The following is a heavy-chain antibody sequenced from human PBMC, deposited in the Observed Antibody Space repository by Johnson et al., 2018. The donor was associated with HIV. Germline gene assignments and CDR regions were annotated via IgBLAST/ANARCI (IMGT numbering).Heavy chain of an antibody. Sequence: QVQLVESGGGVVQPGGSLRLSCAASGFTFSSYGMHWVRQAPGKGLEWVAFIRYDGSNKYYADSVKGRFTISRDNSNNTLYLQMSSLRAEDTALYYCARDLGRWAVTTDDGLDIWGQGTMVTVSS. V-gene: IGHV3-30*02. D-gene: IGHD4-17*01. CDR3: ARDLGRWAVTTDDGLDI. CDR2: IRYDGSNK. J-gene: IGHJ3*02. CDR1: GFTFSSYG.